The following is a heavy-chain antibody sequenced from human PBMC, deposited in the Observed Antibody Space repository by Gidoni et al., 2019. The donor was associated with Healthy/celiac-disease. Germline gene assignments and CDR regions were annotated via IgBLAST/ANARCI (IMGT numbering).Heavy chain of an antibody. J-gene: IGHJ6*02. CDR3: ARGKVARDSTGMDV. CDR1: GYTFTSYH. D-gene: IGHD2-15*01. CDR2: INPSGGST. Sequence: QVQLVQSGAEAKKPGAPVQVSCMASGYTFTSYHMHWVRQAPGQGLEWLGIINPSGGSTRYARKYQGRVTMTRGTSTSTVYMELSSLRSEDTAVYYCARGKVARDSTGMDVWGQGTTVTVSS. V-gene: IGHV1-46*03.